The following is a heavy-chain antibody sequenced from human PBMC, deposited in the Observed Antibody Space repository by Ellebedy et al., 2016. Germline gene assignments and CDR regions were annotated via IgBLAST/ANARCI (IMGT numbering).Heavy chain of an antibody. J-gene: IGHJ6*02. CDR2: ISTSSATI. CDR3: ARDVFVRGISYYAMDV. D-gene: IGHD3-16*01. Sequence: GESLKISCAASGFTFSIYNMNWVRQAPGKGLEWVSYISTSSATIYYADSVKGRFTISRDNAKNSLYLQMNSLRDEDTAVYYCARDVFVRGISYYAMDVWGQGTTVTVSS. CDR1: GFTFSIYN. V-gene: IGHV3-48*02.